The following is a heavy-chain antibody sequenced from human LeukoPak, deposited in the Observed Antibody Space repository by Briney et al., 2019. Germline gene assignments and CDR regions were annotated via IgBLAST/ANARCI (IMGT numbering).Heavy chain of an antibody. V-gene: IGHV3-23*01. CDR1: GFTFSSYA. Sequence: GGSLRLSCAASGFTFSSYAMSRVRQAPGKGLEWVSSVSGSGGSTYYADSVKGRFTISRDNSKSTLFLQMNSLRAEDTAVYYCAKSSYYDSSGYCREYYFDYWGQGTLVTVSS. D-gene: IGHD3-22*01. CDR3: AKSSYYDSSGYCREYYFDY. CDR2: VSGSGGST. J-gene: IGHJ4*02.